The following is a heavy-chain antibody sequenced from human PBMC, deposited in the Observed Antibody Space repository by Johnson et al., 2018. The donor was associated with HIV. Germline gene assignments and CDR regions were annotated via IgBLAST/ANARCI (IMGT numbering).Heavy chain of an antibody. Sequence: VQLVESGGGLVKPGGSLRLSCAASGFTFSDYYMSWIRQAPGKGLEYVSAISSNGGSTYYANSVKGRFTISRDNSKNTLYLQMGSLRAEDMAVYYCARGTVCGGDCYSRAFDIWGQGTMVTVSS. CDR2: ISSNGGST. CDR3: ARGTVCGGDCYSRAFDI. V-gene: IGHV3-64*01. CDR1: GFTFSDYY. J-gene: IGHJ3*02. D-gene: IGHD2-21*02.